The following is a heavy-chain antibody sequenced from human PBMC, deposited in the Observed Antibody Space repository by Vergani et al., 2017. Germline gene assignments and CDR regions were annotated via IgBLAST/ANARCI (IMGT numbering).Heavy chain of an antibody. CDR1: GFTFSSYA. CDR2: SSGSGGST. Sequence: EVQLLESGGGLVQPGGSLRLSCAASGFTFSSYAMSWVRQAPGKGLEWVSASSGSGGSTYYADSVKGRFTISRDNSKNTLYLQMNSLRAEDTAVYYCAKPSRGGSGSYYYYGMDVWGQGTTVTVSS. V-gene: IGHV3-23*01. CDR3: AKPSRGGSGSYYYYGMDV. J-gene: IGHJ6*02. D-gene: IGHD3-10*01.